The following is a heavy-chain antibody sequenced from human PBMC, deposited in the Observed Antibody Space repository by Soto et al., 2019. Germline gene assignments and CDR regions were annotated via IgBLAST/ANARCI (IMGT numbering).Heavy chain of an antibody. CDR3: ASTQYCSGGSCYSGSAFDI. V-gene: IGHV1-3*01. CDR1: GYTFTSYA. Sequence: QVQLVQSGAEVKKPGASVKVSCKASGYTFTSYAMHWVRQAPGQRLEWMGWINAGNGNTKYSQKFQGRVTITRDTSARTAYMELSSMRSEDTAVYYCASTQYCSGGSCYSGSAFDIWGQGTMVTVSS. CDR2: INAGNGNT. D-gene: IGHD2-15*01. J-gene: IGHJ3*02.